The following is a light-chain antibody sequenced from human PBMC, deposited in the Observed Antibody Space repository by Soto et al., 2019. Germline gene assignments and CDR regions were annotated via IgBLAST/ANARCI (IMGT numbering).Light chain of an antibody. J-gene: IGKJ2*01. CDR3: QQYYNNPYT. Sequence: DVLMTQSPDSLAVSLGERATINCMSSQSVLYSSNNKNYLAWYQQKPGQPPRLLIYWASTRESGVPDRFSGSGSGTDFTLTISSLQAEDVAVYYCQQYYNNPYTFGQGTKVDI. V-gene: IGKV4-1*01. CDR1: QSVLYSSNNKNY. CDR2: WAS.